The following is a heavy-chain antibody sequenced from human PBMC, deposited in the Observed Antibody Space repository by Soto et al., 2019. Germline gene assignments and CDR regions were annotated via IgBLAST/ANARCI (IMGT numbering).Heavy chain of an antibody. Sequence: SETLSLTCTVSGGSISSGGYYWSWIRQHPGKGLEWIGYIYYSGSTYYNPSLKSRVTISVDTSKNQFSLKLSPVTAADTAVYYCARVVVVVAATRNHWFDPWGQGTLVTVSS. CDR2: IYYSGST. J-gene: IGHJ5*02. CDR3: ARVVVVVAATRNHWFDP. CDR1: GGSISSGGYY. D-gene: IGHD2-15*01. V-gene: IGHV4-31*03.